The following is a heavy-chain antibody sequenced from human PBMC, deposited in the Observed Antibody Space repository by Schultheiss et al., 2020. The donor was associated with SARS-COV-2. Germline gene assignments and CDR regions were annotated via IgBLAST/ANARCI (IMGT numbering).Heavy chain of an antibody. Sequence: GESLKISCAASGFTFSSYSMNWVRQAPGKGLEWVAVISYDGSNKYYADSVKGRFTISRDNSKNTLYLQMNSLRAEDTAVYYCARDLRSEMATIGWFDPWGQGTLVTVSS. CDR3: ARDLRSEMATIGWFDP. CDR2: ISYDGSNK. V-gene: IGHV3-30*03. D-gene: IGHD5-24*01. J-gene: IGHJ5*02. CDR1: GFTFSSYS.